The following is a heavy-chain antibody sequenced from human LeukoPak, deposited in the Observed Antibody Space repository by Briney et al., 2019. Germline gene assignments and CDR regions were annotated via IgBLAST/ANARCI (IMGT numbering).Heavy chain of an antibody. CDR3: AKDMVRGPTGSGLDY. CDR1: GFTFDDYA. D-gene: IGHD1-14*01. CDR2: ISWDGGST. V-gene: IGHV3-43D*03. Sequence: GGSLRLSCAASGFTFDDYAMHWVRQAPGKGLEWVSLISWDGGSTYYADSVKGRFTIPRDNSKNSLYLQMNSLRAEDTALYYCAKDMVRGPTGSGLDYWGQGTLVTVSS. J-gene: IGHJ4*02.